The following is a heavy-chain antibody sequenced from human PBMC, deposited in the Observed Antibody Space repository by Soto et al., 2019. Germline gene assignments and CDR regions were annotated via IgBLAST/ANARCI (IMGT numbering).Heavy chain of an antibody. D-gene: IGHD5-12*01. CDR1: GFTFSSYG. V-gene: IGHV3-30*18. CDR3: AKEKCSGYGYFDY. J-gene: IGHJ4*02. CDR2: ISYDGSNK. Sequence: QVQLVESGGGVVQPGRSLRLSCAASGFTFSSYGMHWVRQAPGKGLEWVAVISYDGSNKYYADSVKGRFTISRDNSKHTLYMQMNSLRAEDTAVYYCAKEKCSGYGYFDYWGQGTLVTVSS.